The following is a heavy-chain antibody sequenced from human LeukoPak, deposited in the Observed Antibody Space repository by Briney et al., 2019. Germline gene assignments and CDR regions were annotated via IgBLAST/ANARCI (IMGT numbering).Heavy chain of an antibody. V-gene: IGHV1-46*01. D-gene: IGHD4-17*01. CDR1: GYTFTNYY. Sequence: ASVKVSCKASGYTFTNYYMHWVRQAPGQGLEWMGIINPSGDSTSYAQKFQGRVTMTRDTSTSTVYMELSSLRSEDTAVYYCARDYGDYGYFQHWGQGTLVTVSS. CDR2: INPSGDST. CDR3: ARDYGDYGYFQH. J-gene: IGHJ1*01.